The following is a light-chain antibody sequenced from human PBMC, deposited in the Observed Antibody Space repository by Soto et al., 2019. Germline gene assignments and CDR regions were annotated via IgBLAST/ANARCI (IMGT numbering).Light chain of an antibody. V-gene: IGKV3-20*01. CDR3: HQHGGSPET. J-gene: IGKJ1*01. CDR2: GAS. Sequence: EIVFTQSPGTLSLSPGEGATLSCRASRSVNNNYLAWYQQKPGQAPRLLIFGASSRATGIPDRFIGSGSGTEFILTISRLEPDDFAIYHCHQHGGSPETFGQGTKVDIK. CDR1: RSVNNNY.